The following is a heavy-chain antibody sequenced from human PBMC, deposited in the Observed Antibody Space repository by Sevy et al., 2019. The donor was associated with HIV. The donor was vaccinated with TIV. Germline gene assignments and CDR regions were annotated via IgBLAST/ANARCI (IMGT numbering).Heavy chain of an antibody. V-gene: IGHV1-24*01. CDR2: FDPEDDET. D-gene: IGHD3-22*01. Sequence: ASVKVSCKVSGYTLTELSMHWVRQVPGKGLEWMGSFDPEDDETIYAPKFQGRVTMTEDTSTDTAYMELSSLRSEDTAVYYCATTKDYYENSGDPFDYWGQGTLVTVSS. J-gene: IGHJ4*02. CDR3: ATTKDYYENSGDPFDY. CDR1: GYTLTELS.